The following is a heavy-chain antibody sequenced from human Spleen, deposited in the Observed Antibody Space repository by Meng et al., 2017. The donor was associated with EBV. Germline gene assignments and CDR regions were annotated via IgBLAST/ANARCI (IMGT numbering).Heavy chain of an antibody. D-gene: IGHD4/OR15-4a*01. Sequence: QGRLKESGPGLVKPSETLSLTCTVSCASISTGSYYWTWIRQTPGKGLEWLGYVYFSGSTNYNPSLKSRVTMSIDTSKNQFSLNLRSATAADAAVYFCARGGYGTNYFDPWGQGTLVTVSS. J-gene: IGHJ5*02. CDR2: VYFSGST. CDR1: CASISTGSYY. V-gene: IGHV4-61*01. CDR3: ARGGYGTNYFDP.